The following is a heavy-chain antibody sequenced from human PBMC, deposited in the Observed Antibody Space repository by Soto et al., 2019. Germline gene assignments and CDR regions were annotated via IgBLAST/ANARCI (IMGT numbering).Heavy chain of an antibody. CDR1: GYTFTGYY. D-gene: IGHD5-12*01. CDR3: ARVTGEWLRLPLGY. J-gene: IGHJ4*02. CDR2: INPNSGGT. Sequence: ASVEVSCKASGYTFTGYYMHWVRQAPGQGLEWMGWINPNSGGTNYAQKFQGRVTMTRDTSISTSYMELSRLRSDDTAVYYCARVTGEWLRLPLGYWGQGTLVTVSS. V-gene: IGHV1-2*02.